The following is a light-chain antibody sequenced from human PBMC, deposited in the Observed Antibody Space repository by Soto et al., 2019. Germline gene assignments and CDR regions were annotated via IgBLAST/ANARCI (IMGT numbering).Light chain of an antibody. J-gene: IGKJ4*01. Sequence: DLKVIQSPSSVSASVGDRVTITCRASLRISNYLNWYQQKPGKAPKLLIYGASTLQSGVPSRFSGSGSGTDFTLTISDLQPEDSATYYCQQSHSTPLTFGGGTKLEI. V-gene: IGKV1-39*01. CDR3: QQSHSTPLT. CDR2: GAS. CDR1: LRISNY.